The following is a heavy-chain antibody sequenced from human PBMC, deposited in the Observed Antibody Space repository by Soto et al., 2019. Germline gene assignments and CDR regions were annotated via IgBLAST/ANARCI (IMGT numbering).Heavy chain of an antibody. J-gene: IGHJ5*02. CDR2: ITXYNGTX. Sequence: VXXSCKASGYTFASYGISWVRQAPGQGLKWMGWITXYNGTXHYAKKTQGRXXMTTDKSXXKASLELRRLRSDETALYYCARDRRAARVRFDPWGQGTLATTPS. CDR1: GYTFASYG. CDR3: ARDRRAARVRFDP. D-gene: IGHD6-6*01. V-gene: IGHV1-18*01.